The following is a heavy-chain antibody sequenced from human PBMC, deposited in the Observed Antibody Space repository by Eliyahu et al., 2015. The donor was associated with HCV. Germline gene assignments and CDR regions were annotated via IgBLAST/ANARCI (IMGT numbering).Heavy chain of an antibody. CDR1: GGSISSSSYY. Sequence: QLQLQESGPGLVKPSETLSLTCTVSGGSISSSSYYWGWIRQPPGKGLEWIGSIYFSGSTYYNPSLKSRVTISVDTSKNQFSLKLSSVTAADTAVYYCARHLRSIADSGYFQHWGQGTLVTVSS. CDR2: IYFSGST. V-gene: IGHV4-39*01. J-gene: IGHJ1*01. D-gene: IGHD6-6*01. CDR3: ARHLRSIADSGYFQH.